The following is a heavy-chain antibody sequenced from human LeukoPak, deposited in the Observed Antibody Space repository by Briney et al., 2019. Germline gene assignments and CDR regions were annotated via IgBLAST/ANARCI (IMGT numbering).Heavy chain of an antibody. CDR2: IYYSGST. Sequence: SETLSLTCTVSGGSISSYYWSWIRQPPGKGLEWIGYIYYSGSTNYNPSLKSRVTISVDTSKNQFSLKLSSVTAADTAVYYCARVGAMCSGGGCYSTGSYYGMDVWGQGTTVTVSS. D-gene: IGHD2-15*01. J-gene: IGHJ6*02. CDR1: GGSISSYY. V-gene: IGHV4-59*01. CDR3: ARVGAMCSGGGCYSTGSYYGMDV.